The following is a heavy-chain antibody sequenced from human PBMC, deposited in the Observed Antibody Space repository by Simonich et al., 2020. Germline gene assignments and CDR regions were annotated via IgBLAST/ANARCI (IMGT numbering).Heavy chain of an antibody. CDR1: GYTFTGYY. CDR3: ARVRFEAFDI. V-gene: IGHV1-2*02. J-gene: IGHJ3*02. CDR2: NNPNSGCT. Sequence: QVQLVQSGAEAKKPGASVKVSCKASGYTFTGYYLHWVRQAPGQGLEWLGGNNPNSGCTNDAQKFQGRVTMTRATSISTAYMELSRLRSYDTAVYYCARVRFEAFDIWGQGTMVTVSS.